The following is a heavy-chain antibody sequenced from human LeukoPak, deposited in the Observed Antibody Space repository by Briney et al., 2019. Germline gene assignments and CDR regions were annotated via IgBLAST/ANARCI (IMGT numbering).Heavy chain of an antibody. CDR3: ARRRGNWPYNWFDP. D-gene: IGHD2/OR15-2a*01. CDR2: IYYSGST. J-gene: IGHJ5*02. V-gene: IGHV4-31*03. Sequence: SETLSLTCTVSGGSISSGGYYWSWIRQHPGKGLEWIGYIYYSGSTYYNPSLKSRVTISVDTSKNQFSLKLSSVTAADTAVYYCARRRGNWPYNWFDPSGQGTLVTVSS. CDR1: GGSISSGGYY.